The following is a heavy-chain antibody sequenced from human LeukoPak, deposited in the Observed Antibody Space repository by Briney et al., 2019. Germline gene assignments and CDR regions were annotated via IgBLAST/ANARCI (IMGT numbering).Heavy chain of an antibody. V-gene: IGHV4-34*01. CDR1: GGSFSGYY. CDR3: ASRDYYDSRGYYYY. D-gene: IGHD3-22*01. J-gene: IGHJ4*02. Sequence: PSETLSLTCAVYGGSFSGYYWSWIRQPPGKGLEWIGEINHSGSTNYNPSLKSRVTISVDTSKNQFSLKLSSVTAADTAVYYCASRDYYDSRGYYYYWGQGTLVTVSS. CDR2: INHSGST.